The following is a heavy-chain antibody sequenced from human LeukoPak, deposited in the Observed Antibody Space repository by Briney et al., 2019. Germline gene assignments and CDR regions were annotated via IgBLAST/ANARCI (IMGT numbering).Heavy chain of an antibody. Sequence: KPSETLSLTCTVSGVSISTYYWSWIRQPAGKGLEWIGRIYTSGDTNYNPSLKSRVTMSVDTSNNQFSLKLRSVTAADTAVYYCAKSITMAPNYYYGMDVWGQGTTVTVSS. CDR3: AKSITMAPNYYYGMDV. CDR1: GVSISTYY. D-gene: IGHD3-10*01. J-gene: IGHJ6*02. V-gene: IGHV4-4*07. CDR2: IYTSGDT.